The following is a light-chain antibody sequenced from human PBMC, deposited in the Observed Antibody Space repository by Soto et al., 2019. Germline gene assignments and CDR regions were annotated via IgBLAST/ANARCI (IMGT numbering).Light chain of an antibody. J-gene: IGKJ5*01. Sequence: EVVMTQSPASLSLSPGERATLSCRASQTVSRNLAWYQQRPGQAPRLLIYDISNRATGVPARFSGSGSETKLTLTIRSLQYADFEFYYRQKYNTWPSFGQGTQLEIK. CDR1: QTVSRN. CDR2: DIS. V-gene: IGKV3-15*01. CDR3: QKYNTWPS.